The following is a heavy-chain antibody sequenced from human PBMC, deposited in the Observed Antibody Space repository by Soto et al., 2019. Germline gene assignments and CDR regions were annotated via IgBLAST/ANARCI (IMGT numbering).Heavy chain of an antibody. CDR2: IFSNDEK. D-gene: IGHD4-17*01. J-gene: IGHJ4*02. CDR3: ARADYGDYLLLEY. V-gene: IGHV2-26*01. Sequence: QVTLKESGPVLVKPTEPLTLTCTVSGFSLSNARMGVSWIRQPPGKALEWLAHIFSNDEKSYRTSLKSRLTISKDTSKSQVVLTMTNMDPVDTATDYCARADYGDYLLLEYWGQGTLVTVSS. CDR1: GFSLSNARMG.